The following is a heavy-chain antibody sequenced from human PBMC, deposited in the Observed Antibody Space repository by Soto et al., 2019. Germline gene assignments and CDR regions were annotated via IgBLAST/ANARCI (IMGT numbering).Heavy chain of an antibody. CDR2: INSGGST. CDR1: GFTVSSNY. Sequence: EVQLVESGGGLVQPGGSLRLSCAASGFTVSSNYMSWVRQAPGKGLEWVSVINSGGSTYYADSVKGRFSISRDNSKNTVYIQMYSLRAEDTAVYYCAKEGYDILTGYYGAFDIWGQGTMVTVSS. D-gene: IGHD3-9*01. V-gene: IGHV3-66*01. J-gene: IGHJ3*02. CDR3: AKEGYDILTGYYGAFDI.